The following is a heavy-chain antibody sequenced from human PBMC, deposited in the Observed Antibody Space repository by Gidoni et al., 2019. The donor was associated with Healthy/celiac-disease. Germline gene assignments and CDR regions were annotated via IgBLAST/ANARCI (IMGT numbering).Heavy chain of an antibody. Sequence: QVQLVESGGGVVQPGRSLSISCAASGFTFSSYGMHWVRQAPGKGLEWVAVKSYDGSNKYYADSVKGRFTISRDNSKNTLYLQMNSLRAEDTAVYYCAKITHSPNDYVWGSYRLRHTPDYWGQGTLVTVSS. V-gene: IGHV3-30*18. D-gene: IGHD3-16*02. J-gene: IGHJ4*02. CDR2: KSYDGSNK. CDR3: AKITHSPNDYVWGSYRLRHTPDY. CDR1: GFTFSSYG.